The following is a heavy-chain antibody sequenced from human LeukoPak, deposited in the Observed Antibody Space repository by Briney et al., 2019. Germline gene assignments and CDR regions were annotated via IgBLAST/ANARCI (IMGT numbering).Heavy chain of an antibody. CDR1: GFTFSSYA. CDR2: ISGSGGST. V-gene: IGHV3-23*01. CDR3: ARDKATMVRGVITSWFDP. J-gene: IGHJ5*02. Sequence: GGSLRLSCAVSGFTFSSYAMTWVRQAPGKGLEWISAISGSGGSTYYADSVKGRFTISRDNSKNTLYLQMNSLRAEDTAVYYCARDKATMVRGVITSWFDPWGQGTLVTVSS. D-gene: IGHD3-10*01.